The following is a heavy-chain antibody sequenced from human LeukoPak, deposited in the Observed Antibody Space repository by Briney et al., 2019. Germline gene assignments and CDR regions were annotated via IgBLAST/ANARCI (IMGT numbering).Heavy chain of an antibody. CDR2: ISSSGSTI. CDR3: ARGTYNWNVRPHAFDI. Sequence: PGGSLRLSCAASGFTFSSYEMNWVRQAPGKGLEWVSYISSSGSTIYYADSVKGRFTISRDNAKNSLYLQMNSLRAEDTAVYYCARGTYNWNVRPHAFDIWGQGTMVTVSS. J-gene: IGHJ3*02. CDR1: GFTFSSYE. V-gene: IGHV3-48*03. D-gene: IGHD1-20*01.